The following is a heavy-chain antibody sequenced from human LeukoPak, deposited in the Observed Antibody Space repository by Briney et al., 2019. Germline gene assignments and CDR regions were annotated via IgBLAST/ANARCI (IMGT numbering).Heavy chain of an antibody. CDR2: IYYSGST. J-gene: IGHJ4*02. D-gene: IGHD5-18*01. V-gene: IGHV4-59*01. CDR1: GGSIGSYY. CDR3: ATGRAGYLGYFDY. Sequence: PSETLSLTCTVSGGSIGSYYWSWIRQPPGKGLEWIGYIYYSGSTNYNPSLKSQVTISVDTSKNQFSLKLSSVTAADTAVYYCATGRAGYLGYFDYWGQGTLVTVSS.